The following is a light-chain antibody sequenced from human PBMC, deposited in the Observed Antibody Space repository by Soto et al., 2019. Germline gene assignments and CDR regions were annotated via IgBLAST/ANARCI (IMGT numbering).Light chain of an antibody. V-gene: IGLV2-14*01. J-gene: IGLJ2*01. CDR1: SSDVDGYNY. Sequence: QSVLTQPASVSGSPGQSITISCTGTSSDVDGYNYVSWYQQHPGRAPELMIYDVSNRPSGVSNRFSGSKSGNTASLTISGLQAEDEPDYYCSSYTSSSTLVFGGGTKLTVL. CDR2: DVS. CDR3: SSYTSSSTLV.